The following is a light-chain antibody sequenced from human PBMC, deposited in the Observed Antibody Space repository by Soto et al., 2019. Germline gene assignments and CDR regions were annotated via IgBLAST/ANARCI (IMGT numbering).Light chain of an antibody. J-gene: IGLJ2*01. CDR3: QSYDGSLGGSIR. CDR2: DTS. V-gene: IGLV1-40*01. CDR1: RSNIGAAYY. Sequence: QAVVAQPPSVSGAPGQKITISCTGTRSNIGAAYYVHWYQQFPGTAPKLLIYDTSNRPSGVPDRFSASRSGTSAYLVITGLQADDEAVYYCQSYDGSLGGSIRFGGGTKLTVL.